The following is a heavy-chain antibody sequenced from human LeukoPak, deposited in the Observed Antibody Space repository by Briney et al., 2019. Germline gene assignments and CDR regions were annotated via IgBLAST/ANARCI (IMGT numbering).Heavy chain of an antibody. Sequence: ASVKVSCKASGYTFAGYYMHWVRQAPGQGLEWMGWINPYSGGTNYAQKFQGRVTMTRDTSISTAYMELSSLRSEDTAVYYCARDNSVEDTAWWFDPWGQGTLVTVSS. V-gene: IGHV1-2*02. J-gene: IGHJ5*02. CDR1: GYTFAGYY. D-gene: IGHD4-23*01. CDR3: ARDNSVEDTAWWFDP. CDR2: INPYSGGT.